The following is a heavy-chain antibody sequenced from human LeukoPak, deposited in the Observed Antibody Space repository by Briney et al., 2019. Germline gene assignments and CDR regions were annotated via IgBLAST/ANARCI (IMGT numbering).Heavy chain of an antibody. CDR2: ISSSTSTI. Sequence: TGGSLRLSCAASGFTFSVYGMNWVRQAPGKGLEWISYISSSTSTINYADSVKGRFTISRDNSKNTLYLQMNSLRAEDTAVYYCARANPPITMVRGALDYWGQGTLVTVSS. CDR1: GFTFSVYG. J-gene: IGHJ4*02. D-gene: IGHD3-10*01. V-gene: IGHV3-48*01. CDR3: ARANPPITMVRGALDY.